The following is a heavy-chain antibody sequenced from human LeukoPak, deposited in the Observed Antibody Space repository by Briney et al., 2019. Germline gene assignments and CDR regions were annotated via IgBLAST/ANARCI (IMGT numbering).Heavy chain of an antibody. V-gene: IGHV3-30*02. CDR1: GFTFSGYG. CDR3: AAGGNYYDSSGLPAFDI. Sequence: GGSLRLSCAASGFTFSGYGMHWVRQAPGKGLEWVAFIRYDGSNKYYADSVKGRFTISRDNSKNTLYLQMNSLRAEDTAVYYCAAGGNYYDSSGLPAFDIWGQGTMVTVSS. J-gene: IGHJ3*02. D-gene: IGHD3-22*01. CDR2: IRYDGSNK.